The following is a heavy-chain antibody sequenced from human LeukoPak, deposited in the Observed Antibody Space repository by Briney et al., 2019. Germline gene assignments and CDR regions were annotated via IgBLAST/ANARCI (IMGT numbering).Heavy chain of an antibody. CDR2: IKPDGSEK. V-gene: IGHV3-7*01. CDR3: ARDPFGDNWFDP. D-gene: IGHD2-21*01. Sequence: GGSLRLSCAASAFTFSSYWMSWVRQAPGKGLEWVANIKPDGSEKYYVDSVKGRFTISRDNAKNSLYLQMNSLRAEDTAVYYCARDPFGDNWFDPWGQGTLVTVSP. J-gene: IGHJ5*02. CDR1: AFTFSSYW.